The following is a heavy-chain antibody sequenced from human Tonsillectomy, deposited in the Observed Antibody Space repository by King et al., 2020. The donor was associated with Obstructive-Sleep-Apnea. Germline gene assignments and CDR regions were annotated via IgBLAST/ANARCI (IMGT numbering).Heavy chain of an antibody. CDR2: IYYSGST. CDR1: GGSISSYY. CDR3: ARGEYSSSWYYFDY. Sequence: VQLQESGPGLVKPSETLSLTCTVSGGSISSYYWSWIRQPPGKGLEWIGYIYYSGSTNDNPSLKSRVTISVDKSKNQFSLKLSSVTAADTAVYYCARGEYSSSWYYFDYWGQGTLVTVSS. V-gene: IGHV4-59*01. D-gene: IGHD6-13*01. J-gene: IGHJ4*02.